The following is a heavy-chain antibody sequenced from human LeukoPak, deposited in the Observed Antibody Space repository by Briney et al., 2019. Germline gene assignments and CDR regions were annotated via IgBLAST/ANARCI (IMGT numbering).Heavy chain of an antibody. D-gene: IGHD3-22*01. CDR1: GGSISSYY. CDR3: ARLRGSYYYDSSGYYFDY. V-gene: IGHV4-59*01. CDR2: IYYSGST. J-gene: IGHJ4*02. Sequence: PSETLCFTCTVSGGSISSYYWSWIRQPPGKGLEWIGYIYYSGSTNYNPSLKSRVTISVDTSKNQFSLKLSSVTAADTAVYYCARLRGSYYYDSSGYYFDYWGQGTLVTVSS.